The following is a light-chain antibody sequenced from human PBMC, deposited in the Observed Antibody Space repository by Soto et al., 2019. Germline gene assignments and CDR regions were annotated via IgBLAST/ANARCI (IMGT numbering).Light chain of an antibody. CDR1: SGDFGGYNY. Sequence: QSALTQPAPVSGSPGQSITISCTGASGDFGGYNYVSWYQQHPGKAPQLLIYGVTNRPSGVSNRFSGSKSGNTASLTISGLQADDEAEYYCNSYTNSNTLPVFGTGTKVTVL. J-gene: IGLJ1*01. CDR2: GVT. CDR3: NSYTNSNTLPV. V-gene: IGLV2-14*03.